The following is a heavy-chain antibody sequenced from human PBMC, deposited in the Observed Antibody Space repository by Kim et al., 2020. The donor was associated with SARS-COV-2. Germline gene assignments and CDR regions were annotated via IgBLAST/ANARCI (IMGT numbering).Heavy chain of an antibody. Sequence: GGSLRLSCGASGFTFSDSAMHWVRRASGKGLEWVGRIRSKVNGYATADSASGRGRFTSARDDSRNTAYLQMNSLKTEDTAVYYCTRVPGTTLAFLDAFD. V-gene: IGHV3-73*01. CDR2: IRSKVNGYAT. J-gene: IGHJ3*02. CDR1: GFTFSDSA. D-gene: IGHD1-1*01. CDR3: TRVPGTTLAFLDAFD.